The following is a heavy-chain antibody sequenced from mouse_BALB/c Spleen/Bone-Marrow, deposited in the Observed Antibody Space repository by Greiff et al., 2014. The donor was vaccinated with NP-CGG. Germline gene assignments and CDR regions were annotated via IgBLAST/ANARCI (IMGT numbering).Heavy chain of an antibody. CDR1: GFNIKDTY. D-gene: IGHD1-1*01. V-gene: IGHV14-3*02. CDR2: IDPANGNT. CDR3: ARYYYGSSLFDY. Sequence: EVQLQQSGAELVKPGASVKLSCTASGFNIKDTYMHWVEQRPEQGLEWIGRIDPANGNTKYDPKFQGKATITADTSSNTAYLQLSSLTSEDSAVYCCARYYYGSSLFDYWGQGTTLTVSS. J-gene: IGHJ2*01.